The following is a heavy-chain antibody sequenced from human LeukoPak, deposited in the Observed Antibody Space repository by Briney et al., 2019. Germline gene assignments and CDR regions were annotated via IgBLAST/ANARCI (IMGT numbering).Heavy chain of an antibody. CDR3: ARDGEYGTGSYYRGSFDY. Sequence: GASVKVSCKASGYSFTAFYIHWVRQAPGQGLEWMGWIHPRSGDTRYAQKLQGRVTMARDTSISTVYMDLSSLGSDDTAVYYCARDGEYGTGSYYRGSFDYWGQGILVTVSS. CDR1: GYSFTAFY. V-gene: IGHV1-2*02. CDR2: IHPRSGDT. J-gene: IGHJ4*02. D-gene: IGHD3-10*01.